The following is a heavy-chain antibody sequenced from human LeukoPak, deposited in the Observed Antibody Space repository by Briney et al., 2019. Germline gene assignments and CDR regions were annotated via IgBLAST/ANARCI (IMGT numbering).Heavy chain of an antibody. CDR1: GFTFSDYY. CDR2: ISSSSSYT. V-gene: IGHV3-11*05. J-gene: IGHJ5*02. D-gene: IGHD5-24*01. Sequence: PGGSLRLSCAASGFTFSDYYMSWIRQAPGKGLEWVSYISSSSSYTNYADSVKGRFTISRDNAKNSLYLQMNSLRAEDTAVYYCARDWTRWLQFRFDPWGQGTLVTVSS. CDR3: ARDWTRWLQFRFDP.